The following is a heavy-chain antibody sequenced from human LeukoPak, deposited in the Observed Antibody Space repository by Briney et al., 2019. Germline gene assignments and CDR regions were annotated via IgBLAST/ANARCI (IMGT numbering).Heavy chain of an antibody. D-gene: IGHD6-13*01. J-gene: IGHJ2*01. V-gene: IGHV4-4*07. Sequence: SETLSLTCTVSGGSISSYDWSWIRQPAGKGLEWIWRTYTSGSTNYNPPLKSRVTMSVDMSKNQFSLKLSPMIAADTAVYFCARVSSSWYQDWYFDLWGRGTLVTVPS. CDR1: GGSISSYD. CDR2: TYTSGST. CDR3: ARVSSSWYQDWYFDL.